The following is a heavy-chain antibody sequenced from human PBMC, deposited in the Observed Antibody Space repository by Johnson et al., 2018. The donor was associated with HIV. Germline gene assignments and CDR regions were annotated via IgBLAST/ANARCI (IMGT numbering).Heavy chain of an antibody. V-gene: IGHV3-9*01. CDR3: AKAGYCTGGVCYHLDAFDI. CDR1: GFTFDDYA. J-gene: IGHJ3*02. D-gene: IGHD2-8*02. CDR2: ISWNSGNI. Sequence: HLVESGGVVVQPGGSLRLSCAASGFTFDDYAMHWVRQAPGKGLEWVSGISWNSGNIAYADSVKGRFTISRDNSKNTLYLQMNSLRAEDTALYCCAKAGYCTGGVCYHLDAFDIWGQGTMVTVSS.